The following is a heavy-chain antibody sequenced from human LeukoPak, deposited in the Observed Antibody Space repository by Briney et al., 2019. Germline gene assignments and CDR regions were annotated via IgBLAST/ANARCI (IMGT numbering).Heavy chain of an antibody. Sequence: PSETLSLTCAVHGGSFSNYYWSWIRQPPGKGLEWIGEINDSGTINYNPSLMSRVTISVDKSKNQFSLKLSSVTAADTAVYYCARRWNYGRNYYIDVWGKGATVSVSS. CDR3: ARRWNYGRNYYIDV. CDR1: GGSFSNYY. V-gene: IGHV4-34*01. D-gene: IGHD1-7*01. CDR2: INDSGTI. J-gene: IGHJ6*03.